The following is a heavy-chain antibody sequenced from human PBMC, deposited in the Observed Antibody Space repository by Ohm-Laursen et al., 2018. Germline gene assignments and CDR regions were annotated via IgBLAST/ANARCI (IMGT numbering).Heavy chain of an antibody. CDR2: IKSKPDGGTT. V-gene: IGHV3-15*01. D-gene: IGHD5-18*01. CDR3: TTVDTAMGNYYYYGMDV. Sequence: SLRLSCAASGFTFSNAWMNWVRQVPGKGLEWVGRIKSKPDGGTTDYAAPVKGRFTISRDDSKNTLYLQMNSLKTEDTAVYYCTTVDTAMGNYYYYGMDVWGQGTTVTVSS. J-gene: IGHJ6*02. CDR1: GFTFSNAW.